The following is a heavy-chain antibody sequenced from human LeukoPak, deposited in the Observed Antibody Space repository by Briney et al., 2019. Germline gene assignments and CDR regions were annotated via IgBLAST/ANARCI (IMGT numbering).Heavy chain of an antibody. Sequence: SETLSLTCTVSGYSISSGYYWGWIRQPPGKGLEWIGNIFHSGDTQYNPSLQSRVTLSVDTSKNQFSLNLHSVTAADTAVYYCARDSILTGYYLGWFFDYWGQGTLVTVSS. CDR2: IFHSGDT. D-gene: IGHD3-9*01. CDR3: ARDSILTGYYLGWFFDY. V-gene: IGHV4-38-2*02. CDR1: GYSISSGYY. J-gene: IGHJ4*02.